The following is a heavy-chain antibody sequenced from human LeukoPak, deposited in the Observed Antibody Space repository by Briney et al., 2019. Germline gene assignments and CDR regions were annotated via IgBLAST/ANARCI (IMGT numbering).Heavy chain of an antibody. J-gene: IGHJ4*02. Sequence: PSETLSLTCTVSGGSISSSSYYWGWLRQPPGKGLEWIGSIYYSGSTYYNPSRKSRVTISVDTTKNQFSLKLSSVTAADTAVYYCARHEVAAAASDYWGQGTLVTVSS. CDR2: IYYSGST. V-gene: IGHV4-39*01. CDR1: GGSISSSSYY. CDR3: ARHEVAAAASDY. D-gene: IGHD6-13*01.